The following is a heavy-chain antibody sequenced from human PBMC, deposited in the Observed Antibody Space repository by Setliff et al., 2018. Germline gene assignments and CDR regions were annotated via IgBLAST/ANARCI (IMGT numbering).Heavy chain of an antibody. CDR3: ATVPRDSRNYLTWLGS. D-gene: IGHD3-22*01. Sequence: GGSLKTFCSVSGITFINAWMTWVRQAPGKGPEWVGRIKSSRDGATSDYRAPAKVRFTISRYDAKQMIFLQMHNLRTEDTGFYYCATVPRDSRNYLTWLGSWGQGTLVTVSS. V-gene: IGHV3-15*01. J-gene: IGHJ5*01. CDR2: IKSSRDGATS. CDR1: GITFINAW.